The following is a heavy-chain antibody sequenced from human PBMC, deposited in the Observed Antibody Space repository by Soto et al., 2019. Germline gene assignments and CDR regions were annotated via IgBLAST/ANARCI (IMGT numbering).Heavy chain of an antibody. CDR2: ISVSSTYA. J-gene: IGHJ4*02. V-gene: IGHV3-11*03. CDR3: SRGVRYCSSEKPANVDY. Sequence: GGSLRLSCVASGFIFSDYYMSWIRQAPGKGLECVAYISVSSTYANYADSVEGRFTISRDNAENSLFLQMNSLRVEDSAVYFCSRGVRYCSSEKPANVDYWGQGALVTLSS. D-gene: IGHD2-8*02. CDR1: GFIFSDYY.